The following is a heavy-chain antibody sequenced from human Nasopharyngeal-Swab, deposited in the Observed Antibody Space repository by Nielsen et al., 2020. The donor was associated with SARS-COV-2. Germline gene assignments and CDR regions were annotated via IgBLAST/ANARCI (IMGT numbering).Heavy chain of an antibody. CDR1: GASISSYY. CDR3: ARGGTMIAADY. V-gene: IGHV4-59*12. CDR2: IYYSGST. Sequence: SETLSLTCTVSGASISSYYWSWIRQPPGKGLEWIGYIYYSGSTNYNPSLKSRVTISVDTSKNQFSLKLSSVTAADTAVYYCARGGTMIAADYWGQGTLVTVSS. D-gene: IGHD3-22*01. J-gene: IGHJ4*02.